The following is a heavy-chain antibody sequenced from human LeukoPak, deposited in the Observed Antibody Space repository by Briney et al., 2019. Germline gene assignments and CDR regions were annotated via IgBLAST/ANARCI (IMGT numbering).Heavy chain of an antibody. CDR3: ARVGLLMAFDY. J-gene: IGHJ4*02. D-gene: IGHD2-15*01. V-gene: IGHV3-48*03. Sequence: GGSLRLSCAASGFTFSSYEMNWVRQAPGKGLEWVSYISSSGSTIYYADSVKGRFTIPRDNAKNSLYLQMNSLRAEDTAVYYCARVGLLMAFDYWGQGTLVTVSS. CDR2: ISSSGSTI. CDR1: GFTFSSYE.